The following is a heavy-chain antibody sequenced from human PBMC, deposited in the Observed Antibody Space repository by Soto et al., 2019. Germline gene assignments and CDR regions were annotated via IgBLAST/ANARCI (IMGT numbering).Heavy chain of an antibody. Sequence: ASVKVSCKASGYTFTGYYMHWVRQAPGQGLEWMGWINPNSGGTNYAQKFQGRVTMTRDTSISTAYMELSRLRSDDTAVYYCANLEYSSSSNDYWGQGXLVTVYS. V-gene: IGHV1-2*02. CDR1: GYTFTGYY. CDR2: INPNSGGT. CDR3: ANLEYSSSSNDY. J-gene: IGHJ4*02. D-gene: IGHD6-6*01.